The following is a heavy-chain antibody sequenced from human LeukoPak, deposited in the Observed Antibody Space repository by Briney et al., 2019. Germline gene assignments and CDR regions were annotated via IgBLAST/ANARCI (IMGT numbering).Heavy chain of an antibody. CDR1: GFTFSSYA. V-gene: IGHV3-23*01. D-gene: IGHD4-23*01. CDR3: ARAGYGGNSVDY. J-gene: IGHJ4*02. Sequence: GGSLRLSCAASGFTFSSYAMSWVRQAPGKGLEWVSAISGSGGSTYYADSVKGRFTISRDNSKNTLYLQMNSLRAEDTAVYYCARAGYGGNSVDYWGQGTLVTVSS. CDR2: ISGSGGST.